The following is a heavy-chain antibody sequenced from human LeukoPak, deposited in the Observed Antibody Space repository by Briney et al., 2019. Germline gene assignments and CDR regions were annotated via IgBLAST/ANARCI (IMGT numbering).Heavy chain of an antibody. CDR1: GFTFSRNA. D-gene: IGHD6-13*01. V-gene: IGHV3-48*01. CDR2: ISSSSSTI. CDR3: ARADKVYSSSWYYFDY. J-gene: IGHJ4*02. Sequence: SGGSLRLSCAASGFTFSRNAMSWVRQAPGKGLEWVSYISSSSSTIYYADSVKGRFTISRDNAKNSLYLQMNSLRAEDTAVYYCARADKVYSSSWYYFDYWGQGTLVTVSS.